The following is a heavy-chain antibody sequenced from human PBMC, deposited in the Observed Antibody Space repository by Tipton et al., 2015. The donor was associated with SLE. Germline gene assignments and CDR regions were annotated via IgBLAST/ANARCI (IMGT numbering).Heavy chain of an antibody. J-gene: IGHJ5*02. D-gene: IGHD2-2*01. CDR2: INPNSGGT. CDR1: GYTFTGYY. Sequence: QSGAEVQKPGASVKVSCKASGYTFTGYYMHWVRRAPGQGLEWLGWINPNSGGTNYAQKFQGRVTMTRDTSISTAYMELSRLRSDDTAVYYCARSGRYCSSTSCPGWFDPWGQGTLVTVSS. CDR3: ARSGRYCSSTSCPGWFDP. V-gene: IGHV1-2*02.